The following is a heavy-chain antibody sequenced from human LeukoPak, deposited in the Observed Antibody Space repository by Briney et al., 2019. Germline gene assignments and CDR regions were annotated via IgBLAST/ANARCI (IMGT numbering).Heavy chain of an antibody. D-gene: IGHD3-22*01. J-gene: IGHJ6*02. Sequence: SETLSLTCAVYGGSFSGYYWSWIRRPPGKGLEWIGEINHSGSTNYNPSLKSRVTISVDTSKNQFSLKLSSVTAADTAVYYCASNYYDSSGYTHYYYYGMDVWGQGTTVTVSS. CDR2: INHSGST. CDR3: ASNYYDSSGYTHYYYYGMDV. V-gene: IGHV4-34*01. CDR1: GGSFSGYY.